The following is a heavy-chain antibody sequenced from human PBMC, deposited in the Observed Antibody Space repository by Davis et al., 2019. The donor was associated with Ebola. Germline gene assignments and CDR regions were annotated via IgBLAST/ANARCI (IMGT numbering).Heavy chain of an antibody. J-gene: IGHJ4*02. V-gene: IGHV4-59*01. CDR1: GGSISSYY. CDR3: AREGGGNFDY. D-gene: IGHD4-23*01. Sequence: MPSETLSLTCTVSGGSISSYYWSWIRQPPGKGLKWIGYIYYSGSTNYNPSLKSRVTISVDTSKNQFSLKLSSVTAADTAVYYCAREGGGNFDYWGQGTLVTVSS. CDR2: IYYSGST.